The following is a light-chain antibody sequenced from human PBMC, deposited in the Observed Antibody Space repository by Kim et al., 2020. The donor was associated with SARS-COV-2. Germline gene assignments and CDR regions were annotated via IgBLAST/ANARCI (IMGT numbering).Light chain of an antibody. CDR1: KLEEKF. J-gene: IGLJ3*02. Sequence: GSPGQAATITCYVDKLEEKFVSWFRQKPGQSPVLVIYEDIKRPSGIPERISGSTSGNTATLTIGGTQAMDEADYYCQTWDSSIVVFGGGTQLTVL. CDR2: EDI. CDR3: QTWDSSIVV. V-gene: IGLV3-1*01.